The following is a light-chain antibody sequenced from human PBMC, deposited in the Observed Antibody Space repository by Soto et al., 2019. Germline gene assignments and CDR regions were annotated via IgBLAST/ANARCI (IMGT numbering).Light chain of an antibody. J-gene: IGKJ1*01. CDR2: TSS. V-gene: IGKV1-39*01. CDR3: QQGYSRPRT. Sequence: DIQLTQSPSSLSASVGDRVTITCRASQSISTFLNWYQQKPGKAPNLLIFTSSNLESGVPSRFSGSGSGTDFTLTISSLQPEDFATYFCQQGYSRPRTFGQGTKVEIK. CDR1: QSISTF.